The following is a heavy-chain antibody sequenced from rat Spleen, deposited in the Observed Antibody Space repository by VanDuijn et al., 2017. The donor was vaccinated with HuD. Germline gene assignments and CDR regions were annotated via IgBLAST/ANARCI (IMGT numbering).Heavy chain of an antibody. Sequence: EVQLVESDGDLVQPGRSLKLSCAASGFSFRDYAMAWVRQAPKKGLEWVATLIYDGSSTYYRDSVKGRFTISRDNAESTLYLQMDSLRSEDTATYYCAREDFETTFAFWGQGTLVTVSS. CDR2: LIYDGSST. CDR3: AREDFETTFAF. D-gene: IGHD1-10*01. J-gene: IGHJ3*01. V-gene: IGHV5-7*01. CDR1: GFSFRDYA.